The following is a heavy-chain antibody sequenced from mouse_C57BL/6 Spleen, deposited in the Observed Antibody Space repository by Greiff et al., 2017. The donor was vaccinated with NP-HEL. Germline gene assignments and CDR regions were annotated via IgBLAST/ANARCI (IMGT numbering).Heavy chain of an antibody. CDR2: IDPEDGDT. Sequence: EVKLMESGAELVRPGASVKLSCTASGFNIKDYYMHWVKQRPEQGLEWIGRIDPEDGDTEYAPKFQGKATMTADTSSNTAYLQLSSLTSEDTAVYYCTTSIYYGNYEGAYWGQGTLVTVSA. CDR3: TTSIYYGNYEGAY. V-gene: IGHV14-1*01. D-gene: IGHD2-1*01. CDR1: GFNIKDYY. J-gene: IGHJ3*01.